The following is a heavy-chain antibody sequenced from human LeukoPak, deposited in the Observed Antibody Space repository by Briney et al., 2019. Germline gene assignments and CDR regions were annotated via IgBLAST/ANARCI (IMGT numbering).Heavy chain of an antibody. J-gene: IGHJ4*02. CDR3: ARDLNWETY. Sequence: GGSLRLSCEASGFSFSNNEMNWVRQAPGKGLEWVSSISSSSSYIYYADPVKGRFTISRDNAKNSLYLQMNSLRAEDTAVYYCARDLNWETYWGQGTLVSVSS. CDR2: ISSSSSYI. V-gene: IGHV3-21*01. D-gene: IGHD7-27*01. CDR1: GFSFSNNE.